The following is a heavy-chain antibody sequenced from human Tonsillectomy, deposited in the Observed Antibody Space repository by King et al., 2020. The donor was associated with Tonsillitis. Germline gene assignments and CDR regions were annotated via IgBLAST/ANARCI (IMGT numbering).Heavy chain of an antibody. Sequence: QLQESGPGLVKPSGTLSLTCAVSGGSISSNNWWSWVRHPPGKGLEGIGELYHSGRTNYNPPLKSRVTISVDKSKNQFSLKLSSVSAADTAVYYCARVSVAGIPLDYWGQGTLVTVSS. V-gene: IGHV4-4*02. CDR2: LYHSGRT. CDR3: ARVSVAGIPLDY. CDR1: GGSISSNNW. D-gene: IGHD6-19*01. J-gene: IGHJ4*02.